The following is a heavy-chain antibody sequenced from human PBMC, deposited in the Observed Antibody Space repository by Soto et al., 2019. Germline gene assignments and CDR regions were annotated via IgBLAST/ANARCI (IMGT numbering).Heavy chain of an antibody. V-gene: IGHV5-10-1*01. Sequence: GESLKISCKGSGYSFTSYWISWVRQMPGKGLEWMGRVDPSDSYTNYSPSFQGHVTISADKSISTAYLQWSSLKASDTAMYYCARHFTVTYSNNWFDPWGQGTLVTAPQ. CDR1: GYSFTSYW. D-gene: IGHD4-4*01. CDR2: VDPSDSYT. J-gene: IGHJ5*02. CDR3: ARHFTVTYSNNWFDP.